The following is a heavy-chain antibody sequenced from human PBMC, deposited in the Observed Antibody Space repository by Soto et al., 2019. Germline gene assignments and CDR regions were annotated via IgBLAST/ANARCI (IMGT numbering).Heavy chain of an antibody. J-gene: IGHJ6*03. D-gene: IGHD2-15*01. CDR1: GFTFSSYW. CDR2: INSDGSST. V-gene: IGHV3-74*01. Sequence: GGSLRLSCAASGFTFSSYWMHWVRQAPGKGLVWVSRINSDGSSTSYADSVKGRFTISRDNAKNTLYLQMNSLRAEDTAVYYCARRYCSGGSCSKHGYYYYMDVWGKGTTVTVSS. CDR3: ARRYCSGGSCSKHGYYYYMDV.